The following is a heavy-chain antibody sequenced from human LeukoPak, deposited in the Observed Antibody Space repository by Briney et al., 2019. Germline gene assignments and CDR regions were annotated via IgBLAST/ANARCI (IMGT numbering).Heavy chain of an antibody. D-gene: IGHD4-17*01. CDR3: ARHFSGTVTKKPYYFDY. Sequence: SETLSLTCTVSGGSISSYYWSWIRQPPGKGLEWIGYIYYSGSTNYNPSLKSRVTISVDTSKNQFSLKLSSVTAADTAVYYCARHFSGTVTKKPYYFDYWGQGTLVTVSS. CDR2: IYYSGST. V-gene: IGHV4-59*08. J-gene: IGHJ4*02. CDR1: GGSISSYY.